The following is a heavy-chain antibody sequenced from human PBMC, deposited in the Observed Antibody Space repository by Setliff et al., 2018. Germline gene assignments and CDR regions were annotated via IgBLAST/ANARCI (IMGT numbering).Heavy chain of an antibody. J-gene: IGHJ3*02. CDR3: ARGPYEGPPANPYGYCSGGSCLGANAFDI. Sequence: PSETLSLTCNVSGASVSSHYWDWIRQPPGKGLEWIGFISYSGITTYNVSLKSRVSISVDTSKNQFSLKLSSVTAADTAVYYCARGPYEGPPANPYGYCSGGSCLGANAFDIWGQGTMVTVSS. CDR1: GASVSSHY. V-gene: IGHV4-59*02. D-gene: IGHD2-15*01. CDR2: ISYSGIT.